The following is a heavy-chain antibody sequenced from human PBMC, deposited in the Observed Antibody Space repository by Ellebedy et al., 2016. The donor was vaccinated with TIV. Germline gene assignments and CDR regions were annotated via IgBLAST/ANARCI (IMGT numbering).Heavy chain of an antibody. Sequence: AASVKVSCKASGYTFTGYYMHWVRQAPGQGLEWMGWINPNSGGTNYAQKFQGRVTMTRDTSISTAYMELSRLRSDDTAVYYCARGRSVVTRLLIDYWGQGTLVTVSS. CDR1: GYTFTGYY. CDR2: INPNSGGT. CDR3: ARGRSVVTRLLIDY. J-gene: IGHJ4*02. D-gene: IGHD4-23*01. V-gene: IGHV1-2*02.